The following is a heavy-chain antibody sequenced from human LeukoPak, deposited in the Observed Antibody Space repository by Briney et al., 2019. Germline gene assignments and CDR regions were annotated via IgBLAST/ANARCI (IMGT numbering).Heavy chain of an antibody. V-gene: IGHV4-59*01. CDR2: IYYSGST. CDR3: ARAYSSSSYFDY. D-gene: IGHD6-6*01. Sequence: PSETLSLTRTVSGGPISSYYWSWIRQPPGKGLEWIGYIYYSGSTNYNPSLKSRVTISVDTSKNQFSLKLSSVTAADTAVYYCARAYSSSSYFDYWGQGTLVTVSS. J-gene: IGHJ4*02. CDR1: GGPISSYY.